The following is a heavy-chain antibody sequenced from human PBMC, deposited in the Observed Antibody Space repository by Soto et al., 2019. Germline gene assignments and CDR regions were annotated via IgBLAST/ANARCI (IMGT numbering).Heavy chain of an antibody. V-gene: IGHV3-21*01. CDR2: ISSSSSYI. Sequence: GGSLRLSCAASGFTFSSYSMNWVRQAPGKGLEWVSSISSSSSYIYYADSVKGRFTISRDNAKNSLYLQMNSLRAEDTAVYYCARDDCSSTSCKYYYYGMDVWGQGTTVTVSS. J-gene: IGHJ6*02. CDR3: ARDDCSSTSCKYYYYGMDV. CDR1: GFTFSSYS. D-gene: IGHD2-2*01.